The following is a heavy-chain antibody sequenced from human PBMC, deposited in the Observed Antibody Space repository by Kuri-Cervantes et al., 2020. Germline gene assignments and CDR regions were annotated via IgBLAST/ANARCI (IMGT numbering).Heavy chain of an antibody. J-gene: IGHJ5*02. Sequence: GESLKISCAASGFTFDDYGMSWVRQAPGKGQEWVSGINWNGGSTGYADSVKGRFTISRDNAKNSLYLQMNSLRAEDTALYHCARDLNGDIENWFDPWGQGTLVTVSS. V-gene: IGHV3-20*01. D-gene: IGHD3-9*01. CDR3: ARDLNGDIENWFDP. CDR1: GFTFDDYG. CDR2: INWNGGST.